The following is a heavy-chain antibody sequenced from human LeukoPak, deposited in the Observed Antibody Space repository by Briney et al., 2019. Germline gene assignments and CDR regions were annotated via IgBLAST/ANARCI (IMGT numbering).Heavy chain of an antibody. CDR2: ISYDGSNK. J-gene: IGHJ4*02. CDR3: AKDFLGTYYDYVWGSYRYTGFDY. Sequence: GGSLRLSCAASGFTFSSYGMHWVRQAPGKGLEWVAVISYDGSNKYCADSVKGRFTISRDNSKNTLYLQMNSLRAEDTAVYYCAKDFLGTYYDYVWGSYRYTGFDYWGQGTLVTVSS. V-gene: IGHV3-30*18. D-gene: IGHD3-16*02. CDR1: GFTFSSYG.